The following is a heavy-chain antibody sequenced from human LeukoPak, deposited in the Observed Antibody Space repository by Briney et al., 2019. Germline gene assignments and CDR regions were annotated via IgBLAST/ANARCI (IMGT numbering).Heavy chain of an antibody. Sequence: PPGGSLRLSCAASGFTFSSYSMNWVRQAPRKGLEWVSYISSSSSTIYYADSVKGRFTISRDNAKNSLYLQMNSLRDEDTAVYYCARDRDYCSSTSCYSDAFDIWGQGTMATVSS. CDR3: ARDRDYCSSTSCYSDAFDI. D-gene: IGHD2-2*01. J-gene: IGHJ3*02. V-gene: IGHV3-48*02. CDR2: ISSSSSTI. CDR1: GFTFSSYS.